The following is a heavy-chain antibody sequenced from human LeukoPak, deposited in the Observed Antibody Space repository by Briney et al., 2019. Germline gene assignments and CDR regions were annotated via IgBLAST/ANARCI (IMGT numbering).Heavy chain of an antibody. V-gene: IGHV4-4*09. CDR3: ARHRSASLLFLHIDI. D-gene: IGHD2/OR15-2a*01. J-gene: IGHJ6*03. Sequence: PSETLSLTCTVSGGSISSYYWSWIRQPPGKGLEGIGYIYTSGSTNYNPSLKSRVTISVDTSKNQFSLKLSSVTAADTAVYYCARHRSASLLFLHIDISGKGTTFTVSS. CDR1: GGSISSYY. CDR2: IYTSGST.